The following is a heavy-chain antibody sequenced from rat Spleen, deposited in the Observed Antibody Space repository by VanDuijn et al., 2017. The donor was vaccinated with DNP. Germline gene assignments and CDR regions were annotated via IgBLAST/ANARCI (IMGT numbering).Heavy chain of an antibody. CDR1: GFTFSDYG. Sequence: EVQLVESGGSLVQPGRSLKLSCAASGFTFSDYGMAWVRQAPTRGLEWVAYIGSPAYAPYYGDSVKGRFAISRDNAKSTLYLQMNSLRSEDMATYYCIRWNSGHFDYWGQGVMVTVSS. J-gene: IGHJ2*01. CDR2: IGSPAYAP. CDR3: IRWNSGHFDY. V-gene: IGHV5-22*01. D-gene: IGHD4-3*01.